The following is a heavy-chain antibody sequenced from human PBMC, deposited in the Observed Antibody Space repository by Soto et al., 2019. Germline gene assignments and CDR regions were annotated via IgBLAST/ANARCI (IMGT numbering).Heavy chain of an antibody. V-gene: IGHV4-34*01. Sequence: QVQLQQWGAGLLKPSETLSLTCAIYGGSFSGYYWNWIRQPPGKGLEWIGEINHSGSTNYNASLTSRVPRSVATSKNQFSLKLSSVIAADTAVYYCARGGPTVVTPDSYGMDVWGQGTTVTVSS. CDR3: ARGGPTVVTPDSYGMDV. CDR1: GGSFSGYY. J-gene: IGHJ6*02. CDR2: INHSGST. D-gene: IGHD4-17*01.